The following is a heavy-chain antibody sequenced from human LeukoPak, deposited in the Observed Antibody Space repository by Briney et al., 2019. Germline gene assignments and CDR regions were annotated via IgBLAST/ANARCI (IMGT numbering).Heavy chain of an antibody. V-gene: IGHV3-7*01. J-gene: IGHJ4*02. CDR1: GFTFSRSW. CDR3: ARDLVEMATVGFEY. Sequence: GGSLKLSCAASGFTFSRSWMSWARQAPGKGLEWVANIKQDGSEKYCVDSVKGRFTISRENAKKSLYLQMNSLRAEDTAVYYCARDLVEMATVGFEYWGQGTLVTVSS. D-gene: IGHD5-24*01. CDR2: IKQDGSEK.